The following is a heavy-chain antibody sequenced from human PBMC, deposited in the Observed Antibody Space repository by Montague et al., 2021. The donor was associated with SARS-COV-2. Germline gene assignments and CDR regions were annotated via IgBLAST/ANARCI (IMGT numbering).Heavy chain of an antibody. CDR3: ARGRIELSMIVVVMTGAPYYMDV. CDR2: IYHTGST. V-gene: IGHV4-34*01. Sequence: TLSLTCAVYGESFSGHYWTWIRQPPGKGLEWIGEIYHTGSTNYNPSLKSRVTISVDTSKNQFSLKLRSVTAADTAVYYCARGRIELSMIVVVMTGAPYYMDVWGKGTTVTVPS. CDR1: GESFSGHY. J-gene: IGHJ6*03. D-gene: IGHD3-22*01.